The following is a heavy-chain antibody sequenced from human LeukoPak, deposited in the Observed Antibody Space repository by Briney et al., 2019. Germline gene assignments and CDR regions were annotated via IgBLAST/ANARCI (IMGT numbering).Heavy chain of an antibody. J-gene: IGHJ6*03. CDR2: IYHSGST. D-gene: IGHD6-19*01. CDR3: AREIVAVAGNYYYMDV. Sequence: PETLSLTCAVSGYSISSGYYWGWIRQPPGKGLEWIGSIYHSGSTYYNPSLKSRVTISVDTSKNQFSLKLSSVTAADTAVYYCAREIVAVAGNYYYMDVWGKGTTVTVSS. CDR1: GYSISSGYY. V-gene: IGHV4-38-2*02.